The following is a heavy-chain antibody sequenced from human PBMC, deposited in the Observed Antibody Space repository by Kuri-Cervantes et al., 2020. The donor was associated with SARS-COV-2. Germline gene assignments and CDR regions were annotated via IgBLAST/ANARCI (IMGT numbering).Heavy chain of an antibody. J-gene: IGHJ4*02. CDR2: ISSSSSYI. D-gene: IGHD3-22*01. CDR1: GFTFSSYS. V-gene: IGHV3-21*04. CDR3: ASSYDSLTLKVYFDY. Sequence: GESLKISCAASGFTFSSYSMNWVRQAPGKGLEWASSISSSSSYIYYADSVKGRFTISRDNAKNSLYLQMNSLRAEDTALYYCASSYDSLTLKVYFDYWGQGTLVTVSS.